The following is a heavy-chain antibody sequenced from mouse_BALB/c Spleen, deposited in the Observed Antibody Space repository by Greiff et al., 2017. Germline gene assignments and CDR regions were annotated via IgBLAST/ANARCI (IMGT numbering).Heavy chain of an antibody. CDR1: GFTFSSYT. Sequence: DVMLVESGGGLVKPGGSLKLSCAASGFTFSSYTMSWVRQTPEKRLEWVATISSGGSYTYYPDSVKGRFTISRDNAKNTLYLQMSSLKSEDTAMYYCTRDNYGSFDYWGQGTTLTVSS. V-gene: IGHV5-6-4*01. D-gene: IGHD1-1*01. J-gene: IGHJ2*01. CDR2: ISSGGSYT. CDR3: TRDNYGSFDY.